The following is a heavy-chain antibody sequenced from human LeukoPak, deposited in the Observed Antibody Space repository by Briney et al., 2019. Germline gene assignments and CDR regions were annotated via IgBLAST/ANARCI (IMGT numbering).Heavy chain of an antibody. D-gene: IGHD3-9*01. J-gene: IGHJ3*02. V-gene: IGHV3-53*01. CDR1: GFTVSSNY. Sequence: PGGSLRLSCAASGFTVSSNYMSWVRQAPGKGLEWVSVIYSGGSTYYSDSVKGRFTISRDNSKNTLYLQMNSLRAEDTAVYYCARDSLYYDILTGYRHPGAFDIWGQGTMVTVSS. CDR3: ARDSLYYDILTGYRHPGAFDI. CDR2: IYSGGST.